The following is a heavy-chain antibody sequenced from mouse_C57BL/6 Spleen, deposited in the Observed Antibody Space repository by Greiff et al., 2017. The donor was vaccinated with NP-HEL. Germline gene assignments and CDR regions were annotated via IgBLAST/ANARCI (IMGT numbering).Heavy chain of an antibody. CDR3: ARYSNYVFDV. CDR1: GYAFSSYW. CDR2: IYPGDGDT. D-gene: IGHD2-5*01. J-gene: IGHJ1*03. V-gene: IGHV1-80*01. Sequence: VMLVESGAELVKPGASVKISCKASGYAFSSYWMNWVKQRPGKGLEWIGQIYPGDGDTNYNGKFKGKATLTADKSSSTAYMQLSSLTSEDSAVYFCARYSNYVFDVRGTGTTVTVSS.